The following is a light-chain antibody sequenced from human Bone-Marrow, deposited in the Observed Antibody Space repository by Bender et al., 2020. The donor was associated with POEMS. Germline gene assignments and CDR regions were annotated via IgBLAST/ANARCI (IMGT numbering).Light chain of an antibody. CDR3: CSYTSSSTYV. CDR1: SSDVGNYNF. V-gene: IGLV2-14*02. CDR2: EGT. Sequence: QSALTQPASVSGSPGQSIIISCTGTSSDVGNYNFVSWYQQHPGKAPKLMIYEGTKRPSGVSYRFSGYKSGNTASLTISGLQAEDEADYYCCSYTSSSTYVFGTGTKVTVL. J-gene: IGLJ1*01.